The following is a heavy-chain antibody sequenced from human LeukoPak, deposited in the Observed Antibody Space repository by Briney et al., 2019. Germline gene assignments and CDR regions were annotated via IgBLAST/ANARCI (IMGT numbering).Heavy chain of an antibody. J-gene: IGHJ3*02. CDR1: GFTVSSNY. Sequence: GGSLRLSCAASGFTVSSNYMSWVRQAPGKGLEWVSVIYSGGSTYYADSVKGRFTISRDNSKNTLYLQMNSLRAEDTAVYYCASNRLLYDPYAFDIWGQGTMVTVSS. CDR3: ASNRLLYDPYAFDI. V-gene: IGHV3-53*01. CDR2: IYSGGST. D-gene: IGHD3-16*01.